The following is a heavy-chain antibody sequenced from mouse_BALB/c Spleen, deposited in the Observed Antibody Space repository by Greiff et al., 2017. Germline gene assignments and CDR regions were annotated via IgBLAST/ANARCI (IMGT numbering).Heavy chain of an antibody. CDR2: IDPANGNT. CDR1: GFNIKDTY. CDR3: ARGAATFYFDY. D-gene: IGHD1-2*01. J-gene: IGHJ2*01. Sequence: EVQLQQSGAELVKPGASVKLSCTASGFNIKDTYMHWVKQRPEQGLEWIGRIDPANGNTKYDPKFQGKATITADTSSNTAYLQLSSLTSEDTAVYDCARGAATFYFDYWGQGTTLTVSS. V-gene: IGHV14-3*02.